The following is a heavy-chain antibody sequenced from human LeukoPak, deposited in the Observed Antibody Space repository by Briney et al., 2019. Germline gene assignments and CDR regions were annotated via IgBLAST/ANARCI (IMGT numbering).Heavy chain of an antibody. V-gene: IGHV3-64*01. J-gene: IGHJ4*02. CDR2: ISSNGGST. D-gene: IGHD6-6*01. Sequence: GGSLRLSCAASGFTFSSYAMHWVRQAPGKGLEYVSAISSNGGSTYYANSVKGRFTISRDNSKNTLYLQMGSLRAEDMAVYYCARVGSSSSKGYFDYWGQGTLVTVSS. CDR1: GFTFSSYA. CDR3: ARVGSSSSKGYFDY.